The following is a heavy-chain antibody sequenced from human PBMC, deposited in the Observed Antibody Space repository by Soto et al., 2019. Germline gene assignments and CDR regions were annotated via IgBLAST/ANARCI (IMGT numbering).Heavy chain of an antibody. CDR2: IIPIFGTA. CDR1: GGTFSSYA. CDR3: AVTTPPYNWFDP. Sequence: EASVKVSCKASGGTFSSYAISWVRQAPGQGLEWMGGIIPIFGTANYAQKFQGRVTITADESTSTAYMELSSLRSEDTAVYYCAVTTPPYNWFDPWGQGTLVTVSS. D-gene: IGHD4-17*01. V-gene: IGHV1-69*13. J-gene: IGHJ5*02.